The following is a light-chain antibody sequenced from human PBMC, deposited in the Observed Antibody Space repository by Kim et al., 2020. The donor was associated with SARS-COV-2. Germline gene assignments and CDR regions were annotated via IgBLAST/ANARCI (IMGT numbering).Light chain of an antibody. Sequence: QAVLTQEPSVSVSPGGTVTLTCASSTGPVTRGHYPHWFHQKPGQSPKTLIYNITNKHSWTPARFSGSLLGGTAALTLSGVQTEDEADYYCHLCHGDTWVFGGGTKLTVL. CDR3: HLCHGDTWV. CDR1: TGPVTRGHY. CDR2: NIT. V-gene: IGLV7-43*01. J-gene: IGLJ3*02.